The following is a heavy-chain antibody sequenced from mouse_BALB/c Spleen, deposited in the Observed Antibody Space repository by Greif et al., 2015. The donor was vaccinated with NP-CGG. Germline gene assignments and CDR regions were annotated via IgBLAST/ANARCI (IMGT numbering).Heavy chain of an antibody. CDR2: ISNLAYSI. Sequence: EVQLVESGGGLVQPGGSRKLSCAASGFTFSDYGMAWVRQTPGKGPEWVAFISNLAYSIYYADTVTGRFTISRENAKNPLYLEMSSLRSEDTAMYYCARDYGSSYWYFDVWAQGPRSPSPQ. CDR3: ARDYGSSYWYFDV. V-gene: IGHV5-15*02. D-gene: IGHD1-1*01. J-gene: IGHJ1*01. CDR1: GFTFSDYG.